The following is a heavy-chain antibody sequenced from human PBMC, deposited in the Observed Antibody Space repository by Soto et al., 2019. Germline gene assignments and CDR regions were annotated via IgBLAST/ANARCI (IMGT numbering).Heavy chain of an antibody. CDR3: ARDYYGDYRNGSDP. CDR2: ISTYNGNT. Sequence: QVQLVQSGAEVKKPGASVKVSCKASGYTFTSFGINWVRQAPGQGLEWMGWISTYNGNTNYAQNLQGRVTMTTDTSTSTAYVEMRSLRSDDTAVYYCARDYYGDYRNGSDPWGQGTLVTVSS. V-gene: IGHV1-18*01. J-gene: IGHJ5*02. CDR1: GYTFTSFG. D-gene: IGHD4-17*01.